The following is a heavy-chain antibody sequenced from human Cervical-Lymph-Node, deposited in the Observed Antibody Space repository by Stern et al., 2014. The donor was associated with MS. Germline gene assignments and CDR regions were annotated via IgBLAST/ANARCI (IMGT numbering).Heavy chain of an antibody. CDR1: GASISSSSYY. V-gene: IGHV4-39*01. D-gene: IGHD6-19*01. J-gene: IGHJ4*02. CDR2: IYYSGST. CDR3: ARSMPRQWLVPYY. Sequence: QLQLQESGPGLVKPSETLSLTCAVSGASISSSSYYWGWIRQPPGKGLEWIGTIYYSGSTYYNPSLKSRLTISVDTSKNQFSLQLPSVTAADTAVYYCARSMPRQWLVPYYWGQGTLVPVSS.